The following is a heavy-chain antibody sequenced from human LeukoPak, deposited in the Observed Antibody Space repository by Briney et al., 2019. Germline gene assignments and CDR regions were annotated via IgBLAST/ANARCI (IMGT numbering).Heavy chain of an antibody. J-gene: IGHJ6*02. Sequence: GGSLRLSCAASGFTFSSYAMSWVRQAPGKGLEWVSGISGSGGSTYYADSVKGRFTISRDNAKNSLYLQMNSLRDEDTAVYYCAREESGMDVWGQGTTVTVSS. CDR2: ISGSGGST. V-gene: IGHV3-23*01. CDR1: GFTFSSYA. CDR3: AREESGMDV.